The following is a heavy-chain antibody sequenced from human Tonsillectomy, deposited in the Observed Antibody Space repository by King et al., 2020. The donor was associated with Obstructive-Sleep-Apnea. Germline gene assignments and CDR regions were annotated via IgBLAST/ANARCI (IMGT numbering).Heavy chain of an antibody. CDR1: GFTFSSYA. D-gene: IGHD2-2*01. V-gene: IGHV3-23*04. CDR3: AKVSRDGGIVEVPTAKEYYYYYYDLDV. Sequence: VQLVESGGGLVHPGGSLRLSCAASGFTFSSYAMNWVRQAPGKGLEWVSVITTGGSTYYADSVKGRFTISRDNSKNMLYLQMNSLRAEDTAEYYCAKVSRDGGIVEVPTAKEYYYYYYDLDVWGQGTTVTVSS. CDR2: ITTGGST. J-gene: IGHJ6*02.